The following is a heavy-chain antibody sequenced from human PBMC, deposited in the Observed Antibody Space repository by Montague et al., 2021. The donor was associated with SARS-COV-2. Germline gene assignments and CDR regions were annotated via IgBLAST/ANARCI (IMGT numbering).Heavy chain of an antibody. CDR3: ARWRWQQSEFDY. J-gene: IGHJ4*02. D-gene: IGHD5-24*01. CDR1: GFTFNSYT. CDR2: ISGSGADI. V-gene: IGHV3-21*06. Sequence: SLRLSCAASGFTFNSYTMNWVRQAPGKRLEWVASISGSGADIYYAPSLKGRFTISRDNARNSLFLQMSSLRADDTALYYCARWRWQQSEFDYWGQGTLVTASS.